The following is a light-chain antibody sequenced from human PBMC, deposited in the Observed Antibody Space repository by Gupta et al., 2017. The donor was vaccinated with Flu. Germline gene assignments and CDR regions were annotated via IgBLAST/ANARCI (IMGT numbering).Light chain of an antibody. J-gene: IGKJ2*01. V-gene: IGKV3-15*01. CDR2: DAS. CDR3: NQEYTWGTT. CDR1: QSISSN. Sequence: PPTLSASPGERATLSCSASQSISSNLDRYQHKPGQSPRRLIYDASTTATPMPVRFSGCGSGTAFTLTIISRQSEDFAVYYCNQEYTWGTTFGQGTKLEI.